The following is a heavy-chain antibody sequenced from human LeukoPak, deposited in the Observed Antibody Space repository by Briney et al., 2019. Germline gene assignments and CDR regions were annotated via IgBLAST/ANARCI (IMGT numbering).Heavy chain of an antibody. Sequence: PGGSLRLSCAASGFTFSSYGMHWVRQAPGKGLDWVAYIQYDGNNKQYADSVKGRFTISRDNSKRKLDLQVNRLREEDTAVYYCAKKRTGNGDRFDYWGQGTLVTVSS. CDR3: AKKRTGNGDRFDY. J-gene: IGHJ4*02. D-gene: IGHD2-8*01. CDR2: IQYDGNNK. CDR1: GFTFSSYG. V-gene: IGHV3-30*02.